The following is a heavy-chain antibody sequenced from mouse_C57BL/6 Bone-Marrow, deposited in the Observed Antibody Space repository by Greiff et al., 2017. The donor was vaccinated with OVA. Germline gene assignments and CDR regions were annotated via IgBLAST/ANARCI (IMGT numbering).Heavy chain of an antibody. J-gene: IGHJ3*01. V-gene: IGHV5-17*01. CDR3: ARKTVSWFAY. Sequence: EVKLVESGGGLVKPGGSLKLSCAASGFTFSDYGMHWVRQAPEKGLEWVAYISSGSSTIYYADTVKGRLTISRDNAKNTLFLQMTSLRSEDTAMYYCARKTVSWFAYWGQGTLVTVSA. CDR1: GFTFSDYG. CDR2: ISSGSSTI.